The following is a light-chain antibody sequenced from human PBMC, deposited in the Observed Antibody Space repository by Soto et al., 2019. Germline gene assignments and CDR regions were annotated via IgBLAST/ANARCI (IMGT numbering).Light chain of an antibody. CDR3: QSYDSSLSGWV. CDR1: SSNIGAGYD. J-gene: IGLJ3*02. CDR2: GNS. Sequence: HSVLTQPPSVSGAPGQRVTISCTGSSSNIGAGYDVLWYQQLPGTAPKLLIYGNSNRPSGVPDRFSGSKSGTSASLAITGLQAEDEADYYCQSYDSSLSGWVFGGGTKVTVL. V-gene: IGLV1-40*01.